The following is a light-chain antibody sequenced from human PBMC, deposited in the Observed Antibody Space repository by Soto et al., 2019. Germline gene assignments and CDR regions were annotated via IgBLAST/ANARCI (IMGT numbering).Light chain of an antibody. CDR2: EGH. Sequence: HSALAQPASEAGYPGRSITISCTGTSGFFGSFSLVSLYQQHPGKAPKVMLSEGHRRPSGVPDRFSGSPSVNSASLTISGLQADDEADYYCCLYIGATTYVFGTGTKVTVL. CDR3: CLYIGATTYV. V-gene: IGLV2-23*01. J-gene: IGLJ1*01. CDR1: SGFFGSFSL.